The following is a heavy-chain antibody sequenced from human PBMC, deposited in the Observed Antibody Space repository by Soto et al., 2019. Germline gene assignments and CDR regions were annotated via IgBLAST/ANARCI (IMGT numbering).Heavy chain of an antibody. D-gene: IGHD3-22*01. J-gene: IGHJ4*02. CDR1: GFTFDDYA. V-gene: IGHV3-9*01. CDR3: AKGFPLSSGYYRYFDY. CDR2: ISWNSGSI. Sequence: GGSLRLSCAASGFTFDDYAMHWVRQAPGKGLEWVSGISWNSGSIGYADSVKGRFTISRDNAKNSLYLQMNSLRAEDTALYYCAKGFPLSSGYYRYFDYWGQGT.